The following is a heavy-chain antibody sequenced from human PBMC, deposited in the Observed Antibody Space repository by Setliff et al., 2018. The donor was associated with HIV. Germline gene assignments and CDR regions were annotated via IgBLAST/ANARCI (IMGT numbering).Heavy chain of an antibody. J-gene: IGHJ3*02. CDR3: ASDGESRGTYYYDSSGYHSDAFDI. CDR2: INSDGSST. V-gene: IGHV3-74*01. Sequence: QPGGSLRLSCAASGFTFSSYWMHWVRQAPGKGLVWVSRINSDGSSTSYADSVKGRFTISRDNAKNTLYLQMNSLRAEDTAVYYCASDGESRGTYYYDSSGYHSDAFDIWGQGTMVTVSS. CDR1: GFTFSSYW. D-gene: IGHD3-22*01.